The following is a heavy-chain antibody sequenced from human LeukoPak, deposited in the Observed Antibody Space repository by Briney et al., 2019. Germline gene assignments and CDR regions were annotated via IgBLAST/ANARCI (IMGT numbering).Heavy chain of an antibody. D-gene: IGHD4-17*01. Sequence: SETLSLTCTVSGGSISSSSYYWGWIRQPPGKGLEWIGSIYYSGSTYYNPSLKSRVTISVDKSKNQFSLKLSSVTAADTAVYYCARDDGDELSFNWFDPWGQGTLVTVSS. CDR2: IYYSGST. CDR3: ARDDGDELSFNWFDP. J-gene: IGHJ5*02. CDR1: GGSISSSSYY. V-gene: IGHV4-39*07.